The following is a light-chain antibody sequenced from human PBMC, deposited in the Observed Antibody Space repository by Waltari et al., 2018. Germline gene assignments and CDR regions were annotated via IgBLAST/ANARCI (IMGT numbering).Light chain of an antibody. Sequence: EIVLTQSPGTLSLSPGERVTLSCRASQNVDINRLAWYQQKFGQTPRLLIYGASNRAAGIPDRFSGSGSETDFTLTISRLEPEDVAVYYCQQYGDSSCTFGQGTKLEIK. J-gene: IGKJ2*02. CDR2: GAS. CDR3: QQYGDSSCT. CDR1: QNVDINR. V-gene: IGKV3-20*01.